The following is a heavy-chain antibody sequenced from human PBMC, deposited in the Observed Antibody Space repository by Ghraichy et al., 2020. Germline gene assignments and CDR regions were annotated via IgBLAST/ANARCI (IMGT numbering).Heavy chain of an antibody. CDR3: ATEASNWFDP. CDR1: GFTVSSNY. V-gene: IGHV3-53*01. J-gene: IGHJ5*02. Sequence: GGSLRLSCAASGFTVSSNYMSWVRQAPGKGLEWVSVIYSGGSTFYADSVKGRFTISRDNSKNTLYLQMNSLRAEDTAVYYCATEASNWFDPWGRGTLVTVSS. CDR2: IYSGGST.